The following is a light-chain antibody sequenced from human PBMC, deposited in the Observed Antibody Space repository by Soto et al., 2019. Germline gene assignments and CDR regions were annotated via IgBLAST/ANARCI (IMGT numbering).Light chain of an antibody. CDR2: DAS. CDR1: QRVSSY. Sequence: EIVMTQSPTTLSVSPGERATLSCRASQRVSSYLAWYQQKPSQAPRLLIYDASTRATGIPARFSGSASATEFTLTISSLQSEDFAVYYCQQYNNWPLTFGGGTKVEI. J-gene: IGKJ4*01. CDR3: QQYNNWPLT. V-gene: IGKV3-15*01.